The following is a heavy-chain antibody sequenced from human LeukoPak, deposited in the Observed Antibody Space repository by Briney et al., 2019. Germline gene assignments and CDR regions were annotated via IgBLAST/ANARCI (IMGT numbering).Heavy chain of an antibody. J-gene: IGHJ3*01. V-gene: IGHV1-2*02. CDR2: INPKSGAT. CDR1: GYSFSDLH. Sequence: GASVRVSCKASGYSFSDLHIHWVRQAPGQGLEWMGWINPKSGATSYAERFRGRVTMTRNTSLNTVYLELASLYSDDTAVFYCARDYSDGHNRRDAFDLWGQGTTLIVSS. CDR3: ARDYSDGHNRRDAFDL. D-gene: IGHD5-18*01.